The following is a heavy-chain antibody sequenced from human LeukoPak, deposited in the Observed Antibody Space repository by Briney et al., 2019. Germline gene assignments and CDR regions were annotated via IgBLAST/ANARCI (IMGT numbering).Heavy chain of an antibody. J-gene: IGHJ2*01. CDR1: GFTFSTFG. V-gene: IGHV3-30*02. CDR3: VKDAAQSDWYFDL. D-gene: IGHD6-25*01. CDR2: VRSDGGNK. Sequence: PGGSLRLSCAASGFTFSTFGMHWVRQAPGKGLEWVAFVRSDGGNKYYGDSVKGRFTISRDNSKNTLSLHMKSLRGEDTAVYYCVKDAAQSDWYFDLWGRGSLVTVSS.